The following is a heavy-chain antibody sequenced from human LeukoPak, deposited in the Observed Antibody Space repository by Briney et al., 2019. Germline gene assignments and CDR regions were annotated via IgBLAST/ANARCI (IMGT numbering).Heavy chain of an antibody. D-gene: IGHD1-26*01. J-gene: IGHJ4*02. CDR2: FDPEDGET. Sequence: ASVKVSCKVSGYTLIELSMHWVRQAHGKGLECMGGFDPEDGETIYAQKFQGRVTMTEDTSTDTAYMELSSLRSEDTAMYYCATRLYSGTYNYFDYWGQGTLVTVSS. CDR3: ATRLYSGTYNYFDY. CDR1: GYTLIELS. V-gene: IGHV1-24*01.